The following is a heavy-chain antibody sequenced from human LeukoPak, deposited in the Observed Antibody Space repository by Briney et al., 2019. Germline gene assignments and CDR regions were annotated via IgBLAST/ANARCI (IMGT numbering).Heavy chain of an antibody. J-gene: IGHJ6*03. V-gene: IGHV3-23*01. CDR1: GFTFCSYA. D-gene: IGHD1-7*01. CDR3: ASSNWNYANYYYYMDV. CDR2: ISGSGGST. Sequence: PGGSLRLSSAASGFTFCSYAMSWVRQAPGQGLEWVTAISGSGGSTYYADSVKGRFTISRDNSKNTLYLQMNSLRAEDTAVYYCASSNWNYANYYYYMDVWGKGTTVTVSS.